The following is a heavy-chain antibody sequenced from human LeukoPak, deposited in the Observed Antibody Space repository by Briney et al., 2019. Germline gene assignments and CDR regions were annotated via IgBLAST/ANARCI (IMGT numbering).Heavy chain of an antibody. J-gene: IGHJ6*03. Sequence: PGGSLRLSCAASGFTFSSYAMSWVRQAPGKGLEWVSGISGSGGSTYYEDSAKGRSTISRDNSKNTLYLQMNSMRVEDTGVYYCARVRTDYYFWSGYRYYYYYMDVWGKGTTVTVSS. CDR2: ISGSGGST. CDR3: ARVRTDYYFWSGYRYYYYYMDV. V-gene: IGHV3-23*01. D-gene: IGHD3-3*01. CDR1: GFTFSSYA.